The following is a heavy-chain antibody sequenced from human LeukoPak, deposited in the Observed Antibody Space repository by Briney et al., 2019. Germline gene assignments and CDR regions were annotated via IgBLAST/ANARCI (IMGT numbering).Heavy chain of an antibody. Sequence: GRSLRLSCAASGFTFSSYAMHWVRQAPGKGLEWVGVISYDGSNKYYADSVKGRFTISPDKSINTASLQWSSLKASDTALYYCARQRLRGIGYFGFWGQGTLVTVSS. J-gene: IGHJ4*02. V-gene: IGHV3-30*04. CDR2: ISYDGSNK. CDR1: GFTFSSYA. D-gene: IGHD3-10*01. CDR3: ARQRLRGIGYFGF.